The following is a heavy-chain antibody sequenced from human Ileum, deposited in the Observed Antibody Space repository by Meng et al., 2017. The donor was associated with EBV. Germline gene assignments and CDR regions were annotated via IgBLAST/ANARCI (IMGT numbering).Heavy chain of an antibody. CDR1: GGSISSSNW. D-gene: IGHD6-19*01. J-gene: IGHJ4*02. CDR3: ARVGQWLPIDY. Sequence: QVQLRGPGPGVVKPSGTLSPTPVVPGGSISSSNWWSWVRQPPGKGLEWIGEIYHSGSTNYNPFLKSRVTISVDKSKNQFSLNLSSVTAADTAVYYCARVGQWLPIDYWGQGTLVTVSS. V-gene: IGHV4-4*02. CDR2: IYHSGST.